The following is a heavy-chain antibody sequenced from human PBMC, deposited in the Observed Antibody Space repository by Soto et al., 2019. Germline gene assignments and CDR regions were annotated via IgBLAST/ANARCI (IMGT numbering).Heavy chain of an antibody. V-gene: IGHV1-18*01. CDR2: ISGDNANT. J-gene: IGHJ4*02. Sequence: QVQLVQSGAEVKKPGASVKVSCKASGYNFTGYGIGWVRQAPGQGLEWMGWISGDNANTNYPQKLQGRITMTTDTSTSTAYMELRSLRSDDTAVYYCARGGYYYDSSGYYSDYWGQGTLGTVSS. CDR3: ARGGYYYDSSGYYSDY. CDR1: GYNFTGYG. D-gene: IGHD3-22*01.